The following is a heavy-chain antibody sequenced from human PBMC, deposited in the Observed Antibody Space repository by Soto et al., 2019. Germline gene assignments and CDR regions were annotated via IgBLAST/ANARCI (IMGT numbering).Heavy chain of an antibody. Sequence: LRLSCAASGFPFNNYYMTWVRQASGKGLEWVASIKEDGNEKYYVDSVKGRFTISRDNVKNSVSLQLNSLRAEDTAVYFCTRGARGWNYYYAMDVWGPGATVTVSS. D-gene: IGHD6-19*01. CDR3: TRGARGWNYYYAMDV. CDR1: GFPFNNYY. CDR2: IKEDGNEK. V-gene: IGHV3-7*03. J-gene: IGHJ6*02.